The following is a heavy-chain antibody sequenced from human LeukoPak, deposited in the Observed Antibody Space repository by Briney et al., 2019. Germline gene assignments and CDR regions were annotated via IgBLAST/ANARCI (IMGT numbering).Heavy chain of an antibody. CDR1: GFTFSSYS. Sequence: GGSLRLSCAASGFTFSSYSMNWVRQAPRKGLEWVSSISSSSSYIYYADSVKGRFTISRDNAKNSLYLQMNSLRAEDTAVYYCARGDSSGWYVPYYFDYWGQGTLVTVSS. CDR3: ARGDSSGWYVPYYFDY. J-gene: IGHJ4*02. CDR2: ISSSSSYI. D-gene: IGHD6-19*01. V-gene: IGHV3-21*01.